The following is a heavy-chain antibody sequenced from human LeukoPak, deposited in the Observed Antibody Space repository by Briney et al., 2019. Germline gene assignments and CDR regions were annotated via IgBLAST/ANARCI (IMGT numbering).Heavy chain of an antibody. CDR3: ATASGSYYRPFDY. CDR1: GYTLTELS. V-gene: IGHV1-24*01. J-gene: IGHJ4*02. CDR2: FDPEDGET. Sequence: ASVKVSCKVSGYTLTELSMHWVRQAPGKGLELMGGFDPEDGETIYAQKFQGRVTMTEDTSTDTAYMELSSLRSEDTAVYYCATASGSYYRPFDYWGQGTLVTVSS. D-gene: IGHD1-26*01.